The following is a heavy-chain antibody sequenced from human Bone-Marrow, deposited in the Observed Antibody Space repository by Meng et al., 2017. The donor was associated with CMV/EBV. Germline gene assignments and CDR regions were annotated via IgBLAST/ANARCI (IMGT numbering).Heavy chain of an antibody. CDR1: GFTFSSYG. J-gene: IGHJ4*01. V-gene: IGHV3-9*01. CDR2: ISWNSGSI. CDR3: AKEGRGYSYFDD. D-gene: IGHD5-18*01. Sequence: LSLTCAASGFTFSSYGMHWVRQAPGKGLEWVSGISWNSGSIGYADSVKGRFTISRDNAKNSLYLQMNSLRAEDTALYYCAKEGRGYSYFDDWGHGTRVTVSS.